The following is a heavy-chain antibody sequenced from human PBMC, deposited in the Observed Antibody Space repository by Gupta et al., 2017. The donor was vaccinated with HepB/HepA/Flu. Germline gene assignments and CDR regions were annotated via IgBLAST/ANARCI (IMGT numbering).Heavy chain of an antibody. CDR1: GGSFNGYY. CDR2: INHLGSI. CDR3: GNYRSGPGSY. Sequence: QVQLRQWGAGLLKPSETLSLTCAVYGGSFNGYYWSWVRQLPGKGLEWIGEINHLGSINYNPSLESRVTISMDTSKNQFSLKVNSVTAADTAVYYCGNYRSGPGSYWGQGARVTVSS. J-gene: IGHJ4*02. V-gene: IGHV4-34*01. D-gene: IGHD6-19*01.